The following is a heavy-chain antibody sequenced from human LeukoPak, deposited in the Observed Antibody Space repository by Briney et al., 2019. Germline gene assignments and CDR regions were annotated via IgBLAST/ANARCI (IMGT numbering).Heavy chain of an antibody. Sequence: PGDSLRLSCAASGFILGEYAMSWFRQAPGKGPEWVSAISGSSTYYSDSVKGRFTISRDTSKTTVYLQMNVLREDDTALYYCVKGPQVGDGYHPDYWGQGTLVTVS. CDR2: ISGSST. D-gene: IGHD5-18*01. J-gene: IGHJ4*02. V-gene: IGHV3-23*05. CDR3: VKGPQVGDGYHPDY. CDR1: GFILGEYA.